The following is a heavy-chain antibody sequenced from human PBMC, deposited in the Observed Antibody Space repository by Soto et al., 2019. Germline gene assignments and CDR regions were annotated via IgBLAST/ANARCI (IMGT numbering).Heavy chain of an antibody. Sequence: GGSLRLSCAASGFAFSGYGMHWVRQAPGKGLEWVAVIWYDGSTKYYADSVKGRFTISRDNSENTLFLQMNSLRAEDTAVYYCAREGYCSGGGCYSGLDYWGQGTLVTVSS. D-gene: IGHD2-15*01. CDR2: IWYDGSTK. J-gene: IGHJ4*02. CDR1: GFAFSGYG. CDR3: AREGYCSGGGCYSGLDY. V-gene: IGHV3-33*01.